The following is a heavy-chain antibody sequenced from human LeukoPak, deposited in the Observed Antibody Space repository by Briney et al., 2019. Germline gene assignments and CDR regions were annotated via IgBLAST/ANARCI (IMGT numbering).Heavy chain of an antibody. CDR1: GGSISSSSYY. V-gene: IGHV4-39*01. Sequence: SETLSLTCTVSGGSISSSSYYWGWIRQPPGKGLEWIGSIYYSGSTYYNPSLKSRVTISVDTSKNQFSLKLSSVTAADTAVYYCARHGAMIVRGFDYWGQGTLVTVSS. CDR2: IYYSGST. J-gene: IGHJ4*02. CDR3: ARHGAMIVRGFDY. D-gene: IGHD3-22*01.